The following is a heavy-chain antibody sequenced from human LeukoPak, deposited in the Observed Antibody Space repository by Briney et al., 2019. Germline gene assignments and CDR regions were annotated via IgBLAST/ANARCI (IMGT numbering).Heavy chain of an antibody. V-gene: IGHV3-21*04. CDR2: ISSSSSYI. CDR3: AKASWVSSTDAVR. J-gene: IGHJ4*02. CDR1: GFTFSSCT. D-gene: IGHD3-16*01. Sequence: GGSLRLSCAASGFTFSSCTMNWVCQAPGKGLEWVSSISSSSSYIYYADSVKGRFTISRDNAKNSLYLQMNSLRAEDTAIYYCAKASWVSSTDAVRWGQGTLVTVSS.